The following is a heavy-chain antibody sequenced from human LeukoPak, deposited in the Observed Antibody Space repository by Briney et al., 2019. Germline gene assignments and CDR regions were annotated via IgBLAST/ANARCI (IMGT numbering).Heavy chain of an antibody. D-gene: IGHD2-15*01. CDR1: GFSFSSYS. CDR3: ASDCSGGSLRY. J-gene: IGHJ4*02. CDR2: ISSGSSTI. Sequence: PGGSLRPSCAASGFSFSSYSMNGVRQAPGKGLEWISYISSGSSTIFYADSVKGRFTISRDNAKNSLYLQMNSLRAEDTAVYYCASDCSGGSLRYSGQGTLVTVSS. V-gene: IGHV3-48*01.